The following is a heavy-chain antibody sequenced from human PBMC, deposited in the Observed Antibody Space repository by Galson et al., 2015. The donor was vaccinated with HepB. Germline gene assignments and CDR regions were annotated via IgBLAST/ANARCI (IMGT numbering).Heavy chain of an antibody. CDR3: ARQGPEDGYKRVGYFDY. D-gene: IGHD5-24*01. Sequence: ETLSLTCTVSGGSISSYYWSWIRQPPGQGLEWIGYIYYSGSTNYNPSLKSRVTISVDTSKNQFSLKLSSVTAADTAVYYCARQGPEDGYKRVGYFDYWGQGTLVTVSS. CDR2: IYYSGST. V-gene: IGHV4-59*01. J-gene: IGHJ4*02. CDR1: GGSISSYY.